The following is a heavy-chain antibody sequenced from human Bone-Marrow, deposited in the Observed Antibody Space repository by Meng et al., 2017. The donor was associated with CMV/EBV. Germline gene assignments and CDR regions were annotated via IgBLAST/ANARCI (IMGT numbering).Heavy chain of an antibody. Sequence: GSLRLSCTVSGGSISSSSYYWGWIRQPPGKGLEWIGSIYYGGSTYYNPSLKRRVTISVDTFKKQFSLKLSSVTAADTAGYYCARHPRIQGVIAAAVDWGQGTLVTVSS. J-gene: IGHJ4*02. V-gene: IGHV4-39*01. CDR1: GGSISSSSYY. CDR3: ARHPRIQGVIAAAVD. D-gene: IGHD6-13*01. CDR2: IYYGGST.